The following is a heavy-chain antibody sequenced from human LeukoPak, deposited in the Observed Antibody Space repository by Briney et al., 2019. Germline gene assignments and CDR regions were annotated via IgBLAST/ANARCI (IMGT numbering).Heavy chain of an antibody. Sequence: ASVKVSCKASGYIFTDYYMHWVRQAPGQELGWMGRINPNSGGTNYAQKFQGRVTMTRDTSISTAYTELSSLRSEDTATYYCARGRDFWSGYYASFDYWGQGTLVTVSS. D-gene: IGHD3-3*01. CDR2: INPNSGGT. CDR3: ARGRDFWSGYYASFDY. CDR1: GYIFTDYY. J-gene: IGHJ4*02. V-gene: IGHV1/OR15-1*01.